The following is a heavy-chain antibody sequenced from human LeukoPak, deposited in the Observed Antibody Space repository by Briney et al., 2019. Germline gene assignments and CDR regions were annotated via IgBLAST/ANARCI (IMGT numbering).Heavy chain of an antibody. CDR1: GGSISSSSYY. V-gene: IGHV4-39*01. Sequence: PSETLSLTCTVSGGSISSSSYYWGWIRQPPGQGLEWIGSIYYSGSTYYNPSLKSRVPISVDTSKNQFSLKLSSVTAADTAVYYCARLGVPPAYFDYWGQGTLVTVSS. D-gene: IGHD2-2*01. J-gene: IGHJ4*02. CDR3: ARLGVPPAYFDY. CDR2: IYYSGST.